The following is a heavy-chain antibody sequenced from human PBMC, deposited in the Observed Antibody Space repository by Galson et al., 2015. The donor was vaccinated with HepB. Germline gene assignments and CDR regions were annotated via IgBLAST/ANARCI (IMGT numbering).Heavy chain of an antibody. Sequence: CAISGDSVSSHSAAWNWIRQSPSRGLEWLGRTYYRSKWYNDYAVSVKSRITINPDTSKNQFSLQLNSVTPEDTAVYYCARGMYSSSWRTFDYWGQGTLVTVSS. CDR2: TYYRSKWYN. V-gene: IGHV6-1*01. J-gene: IGHJ4*02. CDR1: GDSVSSHSAA. D-gene: IGHD6-13*01. CDR3: ARGMYSSSWRTFDY.